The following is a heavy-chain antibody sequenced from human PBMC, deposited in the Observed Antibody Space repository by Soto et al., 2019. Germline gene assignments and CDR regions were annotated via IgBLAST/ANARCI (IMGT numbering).Heavy chain of an antibody. J-gene: IGHJ6*02. CDR2: IYYSGST. D-gene: IGHD3-10*01. CDR1: GGSISSYY. V-gene: IGHV4-59*01. Sequence: PSETLSLTCTVSGGSISSYYWSWIRQPPGKGLEWIGYIYYSGSTNYNPSLKSRVTISVGTSKNQFSLKLSSVTAADTAVYYCARELWFGELTTNYYGMDVWGQGTTVTVSS. CDR3: ARELWFGELTTNYYGMDV.